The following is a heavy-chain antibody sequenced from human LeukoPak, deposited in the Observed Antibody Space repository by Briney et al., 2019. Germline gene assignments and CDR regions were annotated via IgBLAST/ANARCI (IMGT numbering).Heavy chain of an antibody. Sequence: GESLQISCKGSGYSFTSYWIGWVRQMPGKGLEWMGMIYPGDSDTRYSPSFQAHVPISAATSITTAYLQWTSLKASDTAMYYCPRQYKYYRSGSSKSFDYWGQGTLVTVSS. CDR1: GYSFTSYW. D-gene: IGHD3-10*01. CDR2: IYPGDSDT. J-gene: IGHJ4*02. V-gene: IGHV5-51*01. CDR3: PRQYKYYRSGSSKSFDY.